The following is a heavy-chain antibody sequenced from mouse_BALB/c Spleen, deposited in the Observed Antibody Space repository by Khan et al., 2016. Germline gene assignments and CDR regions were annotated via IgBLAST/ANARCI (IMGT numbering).Heavy chain of an antibody. CDR1: GFDFSRYW. V-gene: IGHV4-1*02. CDR2: INPDSSTI. J-gene: IGHJ3*01. D-gene: IGHD2-4*01. Sequence: EVKLLESGGGLVQPGGSLKLSCAASGFDFSRYWMSWVRQAPGKGLEWIGEINPDSSTINYTPSLKDKFIISRDNAKNTLYLQMSKVRSEDTALYNFARHYDYGGGFAYWGQGTLVTVSA. CDR3: ARHYDYGGGFAY.